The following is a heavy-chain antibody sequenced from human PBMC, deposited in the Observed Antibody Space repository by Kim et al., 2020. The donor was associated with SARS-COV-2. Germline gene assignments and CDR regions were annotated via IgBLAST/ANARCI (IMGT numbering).Heavy chain of an antibody. J-gene: IGHJ4*02. Sequence: YAQKLQGRVTMTTDTSTSTAYMELRSLRSDDTAVYYCARGRGFTTSGFDYWGQGTLVTVSS. D-gene: IGHD1-26*01. CDR3: ARGRGFTTSGFDY. V-gene: IGHV1-18*01.